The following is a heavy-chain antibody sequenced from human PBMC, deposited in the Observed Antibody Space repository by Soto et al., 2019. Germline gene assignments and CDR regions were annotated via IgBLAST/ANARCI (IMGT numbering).Heavy chain of an antibody. V-gene: IGHV3-23*01. CDR3: AKEGGSMQPFDY. CDR1: GFTFSNYG. CDR2: LSASGANT. Sequence: GGSLRLSCTASGFTFSNYGMGWVRQAPGKGLEWVSELSASGANTYYADSGRGRFTISRDNSKNTLYLQMKSLRAEDTAVYYCAKEGGSMQPFDYWGPGTLVTVSS. D-gene: IGHD5-12*01. J-gene: IGHJ4*02.